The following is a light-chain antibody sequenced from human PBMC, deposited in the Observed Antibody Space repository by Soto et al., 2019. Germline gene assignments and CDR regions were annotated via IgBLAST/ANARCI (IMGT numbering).Light chain of an antibody. J-gene: IGLJ1*01. CDR3: CSYAGSYFV. CDR1: SSDVGGYNY. Sequence: QSVLTQPRSVSGSPGQSVTLSCTGTSSDVGGYNYVSWYQQHPGRAPKFMIYDVTKRPSGVPDRFSGSKSGNTASLTISGLQVEDEADYYCCSYAGSYFVFGTGTKLTVL. V-gene: IGLV2-11*01. CDR2: DVT.